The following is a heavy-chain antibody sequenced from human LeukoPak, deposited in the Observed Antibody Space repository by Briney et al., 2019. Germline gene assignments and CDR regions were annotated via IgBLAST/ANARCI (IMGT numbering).Heavy chain of an antibody. CDR3: ARSPGRLASDY. CDR2: IKQDGSEK. Sequence: GGSLRLSCAASGFTFSSYWMSWVRQAPGKGLEWVANIKQDGSEKYYVDSVKGRFTISRDSAKNSLYLQMNSLRAEDTAVYYCARSPGRLASDYWGQGTLVTVSS. J-gene: IGHJ4*02. D-gene: IGHD1-26*01. CDR1: GFTFSSYW. V-gene: IGHV3-7*01.